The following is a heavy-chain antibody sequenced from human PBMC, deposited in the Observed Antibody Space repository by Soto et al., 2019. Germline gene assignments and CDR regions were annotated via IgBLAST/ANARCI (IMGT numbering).Heavy chain of an antibody. CDR2: INPSGGST. Sequence: GASVKVSCKASGYTFTSYYMHWVRQAPGQGLEWMGIINPSGGSTSYAQKFQGRVTMTRDTSTSTVYMELSSLRSEDTAVYYCARVAGTYYDSSGPPDYWGQGTLVTVSS. V-gene: IGHV1-46*01. D-gene: IGHD3-22*01. J-gene: IGHJ4*02. CDR1: GYTFTSYY. CDR3: ARVAGTYYDSSGPPDY.